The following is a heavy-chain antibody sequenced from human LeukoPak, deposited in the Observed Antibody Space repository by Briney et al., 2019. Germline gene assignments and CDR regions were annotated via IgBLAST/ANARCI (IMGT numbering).Heavy chain of an antibody. CDR2: IYYSGST. Sequence: NPSETLSLTCTVSGDSNTNSFYYWDWIRQPPGKGLEWIGSIYYSGSTYYNPSLKSRVTISVDTSKNQFSLKLSSVTAADTAVYYCASRIYSSTLDYWGQGTLVTVSS. CDR1: GDSNTNSFYY. V-gene: IGHV4-39*01. CDR3: ASRIYSSTLDY. D-gene: IGHD6-13*01. J-gene: IGHJ4*02.